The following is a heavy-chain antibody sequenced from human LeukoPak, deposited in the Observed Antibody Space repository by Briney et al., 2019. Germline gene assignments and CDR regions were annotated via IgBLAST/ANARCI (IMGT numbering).Heavy chain of an antibody. J-gene: IGHJ4*02. Sequence: GGSLRLSCAASGFTDNTNHMSWVRQAPGKGLEWVSIINNGDTTYYADSVKGRFTISRDDSKNTLYLQVNSLRVEDTAVYYCTRSTAWSRWDYWSPGTLVTVSS. V-gene: IGHV3-66*01. CDR1: GFTDNTNH. CDR3: TRSTAWSRWDY. CDR2: INNGDTT. D-gene: IGHD1-1*01.